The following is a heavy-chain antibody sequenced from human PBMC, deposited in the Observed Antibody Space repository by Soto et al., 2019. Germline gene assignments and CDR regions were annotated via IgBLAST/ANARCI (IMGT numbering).Heavy chain of an antibody. Sequence: GGSLRLSCAASDFTFSNAWMNWVRQAPGKGLEWVGRIKSKTDGGTTDYAAPVKGRFTISRDDSKNTLYLQMNSLKTEDTAVYYCTTAVYDYVWGSYRERPFDYWGQGTLVTVSS. J-gene: IGHJ4*02. CDR1: DFTFSNAW. CDR3: TTAVYDYVWGSYRERPFDY. V-gene: IGHV3-15*07. D-gene: IGHD3-16*02. CDR2: IKSKTDGGTT.